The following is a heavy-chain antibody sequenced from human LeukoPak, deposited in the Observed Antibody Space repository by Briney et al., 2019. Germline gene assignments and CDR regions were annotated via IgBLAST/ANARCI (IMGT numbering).Heavy chain of an antibody. CDR2: ISSDGSNK. J-gene: IGHJ4*02. CDR3: AGGWDFCDY. D-gene: IGHD1-26*01. V-gene: IGHV3-30*03. Sequence: PGGSLRLSCAASGFTFSNYGMQWVRQAPGKGLERVALISSDGSNKYYADPVKGRFTISRDNSKNTLYLQMDSLRTEDTALYYCAGGWDFCDYWGQGTLVTVSS. CDR1: GFTFSNYG.